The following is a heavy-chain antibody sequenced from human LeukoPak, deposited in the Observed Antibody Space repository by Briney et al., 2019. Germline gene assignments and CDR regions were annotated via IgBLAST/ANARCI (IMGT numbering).Heavy chain of an antibody. D-gene: IGHD7-27*01. V-gene: IGHV1-2*02. CDR3: ARDALRNRHWGAWFDP. CDR2: INPNSGGT. Sequence: ASVKVSCKASGYTFTGYYMHWVRQAPGQGLEWMGLINPNSGGTNYAQKFQGRVTMTRDTSISTDYMELSRLRSDDTAVYYCARDALRNRHWGAWFDPWGQGTLVTVSS. J-gene: IGHJ5*02. CDR1: GYTFTGYY.